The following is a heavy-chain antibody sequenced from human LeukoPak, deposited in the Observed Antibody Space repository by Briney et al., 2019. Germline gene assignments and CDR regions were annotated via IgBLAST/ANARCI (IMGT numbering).Heavy chain of an antibody. D-gene: IGHD2-2*01. CDR3: ARDSHIVVVPAAPPDY. CDR1: GYTFTSYG. CDR2: ISAYNGNT. Sequence: ASVTVSCTASGYTFTSYGISWVRQAPGQGLEWMGWISAYNGNTNYAQKLQGRVTMTTDTSTSTAYMELRSLRSDDTAVYYCARDSHIVVVPAAPPDYWGQGTLVTVSS. V-gene: IGHV1-18*01. J-gene: IGHJ4*02.